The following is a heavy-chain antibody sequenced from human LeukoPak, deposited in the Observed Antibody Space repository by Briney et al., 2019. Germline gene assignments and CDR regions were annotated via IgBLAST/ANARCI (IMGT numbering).Heavy chain of an antibody. V-gene: IGHV1-18*01. CDR1: GYTFTSYA. Sequence: GASVKVSCTASGYTFTSYAITWVRQAPGQGLEWMGWISVYNGHTNYAQKLQARVTMTTDTSTSTAYMELRSLRSDDTAVYYCARESDYYDSSGYYDYWGQGTLVTVSS. CDR2: ISVYNGHT. D-gene: IGHD3-22*01. CDR3: ARESDYYDSSGYYDY. J-gene: IGHJ4*02.